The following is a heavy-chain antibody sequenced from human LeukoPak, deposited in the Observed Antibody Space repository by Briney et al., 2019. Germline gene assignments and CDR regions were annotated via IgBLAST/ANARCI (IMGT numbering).Heavy chain of an antibody. Sequence: SETLSLTCTVSGGSISSSRYYWGWIRQPPGKGLEWIGSIYYSGSTYYNPSLKSRVTISVDTSKNQFSLKLSSVTAADTAVYYCARRSGYDLTDAFDIWGQGTMVTVSS. CDR3: ARRSGYDLTDAFDI. J-gene: IGHJ3*02. V-gene: IGHV4-39*01. CDR1: GGSISSSRYY. CDR2: IYYSGST. D-gene: IGHD5-12*01.